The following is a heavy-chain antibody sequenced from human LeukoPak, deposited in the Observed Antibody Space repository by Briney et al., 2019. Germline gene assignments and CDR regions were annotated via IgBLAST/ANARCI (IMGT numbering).Heavy chain of an antibody. CDR1: GGSISSSSYY. CDR3: ARRAWELLDY. J-gene: IGHJ4*02. D-gene: IGHD1-26*01. CDR2: IYYSGST. V-gene: IGHV4-39*01. Sequence: SETLSLTCTVSGGSISSSSYYWGWIRQPPGKGLEWIGSIYYSGSTYYNPSLKCRVTISVDTSKNQFSLKLSSVTAADTAVYYCARRAWELLDYWGQGTLVTVSS.